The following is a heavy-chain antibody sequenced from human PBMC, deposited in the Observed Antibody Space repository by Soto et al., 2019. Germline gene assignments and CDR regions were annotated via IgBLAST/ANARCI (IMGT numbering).Heavy chain of an antibody. CDR2: VSASGSIT. V-gene: IGHV3-23*01. J-gene: IGHJ4*02. CDR3: AKGDCSGGRCYRGFDY. D-gene: IGHD2-15*01. CDR1: GFTFSSYD. Sequence: GGYLRLSCAASGFTFSSYDMSWVRQAPGKGLEWVSGVSASGSITSYADSAKGRFTISRDNAKNTMFLQMNSLRAEDTAVYFCAKGDCSGGRCYRGFDYWGQGTLVTVSS.